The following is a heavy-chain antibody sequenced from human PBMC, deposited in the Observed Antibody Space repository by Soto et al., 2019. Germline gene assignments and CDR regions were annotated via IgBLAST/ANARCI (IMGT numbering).Heavy chain of an antibody. V-gene: IGHV3-21*01. J-gene: IGHJ3*02. CDR2: ISSSSSYI. CDR3: ARAGPPPACSSGWTHICYAFDI. CDR1: GFTFSSYS. Sequence: EVQLVESGGGLVKPGGSLRLSCAASGFTFSSYSMNWVRQAPGKGLEWVSSISSSSSYIYYADSVKGRFTISRDNAKNSLYLQMNSLRAEDTAVYYCARAGPPPACSSGWTHICYAFDIWGQGTMVTVSS. D-gene: IGHD6-19*01.